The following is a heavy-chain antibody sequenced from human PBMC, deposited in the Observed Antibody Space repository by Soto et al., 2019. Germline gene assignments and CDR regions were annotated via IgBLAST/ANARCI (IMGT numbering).Heavy chain of an antibody. CDR1: GGTLSSYA. CDR2: IIPIFGTA. J-gene: IGHJ6*02. V-gene: IGHV1-69*13. CDR3: ARDRNYYGSGSYLDV. D-gene: IGHD3-10*01. Sequence: ASVKVSCKASGGTLSSYAISWVRQAPGQGLEWMGGIIPIFGTANYAQKFQGRVTITADESTSTAYMELSSLRSEDTAVYYCARDRNYYGSGSYLDVWGQGTTVTVSS.